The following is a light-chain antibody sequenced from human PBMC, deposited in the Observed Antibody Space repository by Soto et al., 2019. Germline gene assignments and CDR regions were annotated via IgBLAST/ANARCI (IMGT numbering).Light chain of an antibody. CDR2: DNN. CDR3: GTWDSSGV. CDR1: SSNIGNNY. Sequence: QSVLTQPPSVSAAPGQKVPISCSGSSSNIGNNYVSWYQQLPGTAPKLLIYDNNKRPSGIPDRFSGSKSGTSATLGITGLQTGDEADYYCGTWDSSGVFGGGTKLTVL. J-gene: IGLJ3*02. V-gene: IGLV1-51*01.